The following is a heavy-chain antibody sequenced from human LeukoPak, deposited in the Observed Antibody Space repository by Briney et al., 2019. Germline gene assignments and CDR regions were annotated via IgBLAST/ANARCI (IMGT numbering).Heavy chain of an antibody. D-gene: IGHD3-10*01. CDR2: INHSGST. CDR3: ATMVRPLG. Sequence: SETPSLTCTVSGGSINSYYWSWIRQPPGKGLEWIGEINHSGSTNYNPSLKSRVTISVDTSKNQFSLKLSSVTAADTAVYYCATMVRPLGWGQGTLVTVSS. V-gene: IGHV4-34*01. CDR1: GGSINSYY. J-gene: IGHJ4*02.